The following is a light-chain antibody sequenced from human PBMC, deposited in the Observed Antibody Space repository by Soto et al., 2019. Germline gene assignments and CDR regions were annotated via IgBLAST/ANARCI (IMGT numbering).Light chain of an antibody. Sequence: QSALTQPASVSGSPGQSITISCTGTSSDVGGYNYVSWYQQQPGKAPKLMMFGVSDRPSGVSSRFSGSKSGNTASLTISGLQAEDEADYYCSSYMRGSARVVFGGGTKLTVL. CDR1: SSDVGGYNY. CDR3: SSYMRGSARVV. J-gene: IGLJ2*01. V-gene: IGLV2-14*03. CDR2: GVS.